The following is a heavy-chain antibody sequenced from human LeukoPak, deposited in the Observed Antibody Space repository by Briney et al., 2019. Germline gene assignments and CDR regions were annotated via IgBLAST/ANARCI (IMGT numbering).Heavy chain of an antibody. V-gene: IGHV4-34*01. CDR1: GGSFSGYY. J-gene: IGHJ5*02. D-gene: IGHD3-10*01. CDR2: IYYSGST. Sequence: SETLSLTCAVYGGSFSGYYWGWIRQPPGKGLEWIGSIYYSGSTYYNPSLKSRVTISVDTSKNQFSLKLSSVTAADTAVYYCARAAYYYGSGSSHWFDPWGQGTLVTVSS. CDR3: ARAAYYYGSGSSHWFDP.